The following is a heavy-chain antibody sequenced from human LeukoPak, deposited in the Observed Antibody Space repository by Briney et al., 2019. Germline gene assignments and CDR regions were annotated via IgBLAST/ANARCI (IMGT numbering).Heavy chain of an antibody. CDR2: ISGSGGST. CDR1: GFTFSRSW. D-gene: IGHD6-13*01. J-gene: IGHJ5*01. V-gene: IGHV3-23*01. CDR3: AKAYSSSWRYNWFDS. Sequence: GGSLRLSCAASGFTFSRSWMSWVRQAPGKGLEWVSAISGSGGSTYYADSVKGRFTISRDNSKNTLYLQMNSLRAEDTAVYYCAKAYSSSWRYNWFDSWGQGTLVTVSS.